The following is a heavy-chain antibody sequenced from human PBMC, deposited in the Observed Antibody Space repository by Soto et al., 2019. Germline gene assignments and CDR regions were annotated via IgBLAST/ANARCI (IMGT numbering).Heavy chain of an antibody. CDR1: GFTFSNYY. D-gene: IGHD3-9*01. CDR2: IKYDGNEQ. CDR3: SRENWFQDY. J-gene: IGHJ4*02. V-gene: IGHV3-7*03. Sequence: EVRLVESGGGLVQPGGSLRLSCAASGFTFSNYYMTWVRQAPGKGLEWVASIKYDGNEQNYVDSVKGRFTISRDNAKNSLYLQMISLRDEDTALYYCSRENWFQDYWGQGTLVTVAS.